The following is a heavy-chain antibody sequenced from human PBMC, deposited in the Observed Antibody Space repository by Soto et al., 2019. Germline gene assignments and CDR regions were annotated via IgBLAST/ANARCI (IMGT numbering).Heavy chain of an antibody. V-gene: IGHV1-69*13. CDR2: IIPIFGTA. Sequence: ASVKVSCKASGGTFSSYAISWVRQAPGQGLEWTGGIIPIFGTANYAQKSQGRVTITADESTSTAYMELSSLRSEDTAVYYCARADTMVRGVIHYYYGMDVWGQGTTVTVSS. CDR1: GGTFSSYA. J-gene: IGHJ6*02. D-gene: IGHD3-10*01. CDR3: ARADTMVRGVIHYYYGMDV.